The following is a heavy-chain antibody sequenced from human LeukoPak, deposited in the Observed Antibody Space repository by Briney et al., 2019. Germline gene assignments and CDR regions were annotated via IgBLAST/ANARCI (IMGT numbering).Heavy chain of an antibody. Sequence: GASVKVSCKAAGYTFTGYYMHWVRQAPGQGLEWMGWINPNSGGTKYAQKFQGRVTMTRDTSISTAYMELSRLRSDDTAVYYCARNTIVGVVHGTRFDDYFSMSVWGKGATVTVSS. CDR1: GYTFTGYY. D-gene: IGHD3-3*01. CDR3: ARNTIVGVVHGTRFDDYFSMSV. V-gene: IGHV1-2*02. CDR2: INPNSGGT. J-gene: IGHJ6*03.